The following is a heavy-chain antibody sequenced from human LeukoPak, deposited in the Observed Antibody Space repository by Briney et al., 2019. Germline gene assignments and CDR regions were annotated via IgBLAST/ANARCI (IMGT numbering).Heavy chain of an antibody. V-gene: IGHV3-33*01. D-gene: IGHD6-13*01. Sequence: GGSLRLSCAASGFAFSTYGMHWVRQAPGKGLEWVAVIWYDGSNKYYADSVKGRFTISRDNSKNTLCLQMNSLRAEDTAVYYCARALSTAACTTQFDYWGQGTLVTVSS. CDR3: ARALSTAACTTQFDY. CDR2: IWYDGSNK. J-gene: IGHJ4*02. CDR1: GFAFSTYG.